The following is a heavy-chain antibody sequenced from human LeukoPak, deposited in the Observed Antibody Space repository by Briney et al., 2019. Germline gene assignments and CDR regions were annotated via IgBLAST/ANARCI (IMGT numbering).Heavy chain of an antibody. J-gene: IGHJ6*03. CDR1: GFTFDDYA. Sequence: PGRSLRLSCAASGFTFDDYAMHWVRQAPGKGLEWVSGISWNSGSIGYADSVKGRFTISRDNAKNSLYLQMNSLRAEDMALYYCAKSPHSGSYSDYYYYMDVWGKGTTVTVSS. CDR3: AKSPHSGSYSDYYYYMDV. V-gene: IGHV3-9*03. CDR2: ISWNSGSI. D-gene: IGHD1-26*01.